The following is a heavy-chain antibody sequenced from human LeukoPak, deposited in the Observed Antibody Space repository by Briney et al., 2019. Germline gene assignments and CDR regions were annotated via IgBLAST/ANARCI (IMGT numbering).Heavy chain of an antibody. J-gene: IGHJ4*02. CDR3: ARDKWLTTTHYFDY. CDR2: IYSGGST. D-gene: IGHD4-11*01. Sequence: GGSLRLSCAASGFTVSSNYMSWVRQAPGKGLEWVSVIYSGGSTYYADSVKGRFTISRDNSKNTLYLQMNSLRTEDTAVYYCARDKWLTTTHYFDYWGQGTLATVSS. V-gene: IGHV3-66*01. CDR1: GFTVSSNY.